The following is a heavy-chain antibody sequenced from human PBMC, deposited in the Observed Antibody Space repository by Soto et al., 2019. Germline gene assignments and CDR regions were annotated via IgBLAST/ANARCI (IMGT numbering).Heavy chain of an antibody. Sequence: SETLSLTCTVSGGSVSSNSYSWGWVRQSPGKGLEWIGTIYSNDNTHYNPSLLSRVTISVDTSKNQFSLKLSSVTAADTAVYYCASQHYYDSSGYYVVYWGQGTLVTVSS. D-gene: IGHD3-22*01. V-gene: IGHV4-39*01. CDR3: ASQHYYDSSGYYVVY. CDR2: IYSNDNT. CDR1: GGSVSSNSYS. J-gene: IGHJ4*02.